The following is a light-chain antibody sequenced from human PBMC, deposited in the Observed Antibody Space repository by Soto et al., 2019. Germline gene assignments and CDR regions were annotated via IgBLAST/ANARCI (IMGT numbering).Light chain of an antibody. CDR3: LQDHTYPWT. J-gene: IGKJ1*01. CDR2: AAS. V-gene: IGKV1-8*01. Sequence: AIRMTQSPSSLSASTGDRVTITCRASQGISSYLAWYQQKPGKAPKLLIYAASTLQSGVPSRFSGSGSGSDFTLTISSLQPEDFATYYCLQDHTYPWTFGLGTKVTI. CDR1: QGISSY.